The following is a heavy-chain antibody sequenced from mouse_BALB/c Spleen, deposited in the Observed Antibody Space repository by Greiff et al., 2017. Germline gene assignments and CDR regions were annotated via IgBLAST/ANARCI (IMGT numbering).Heavy chain of an antibody. D-gene: IGHD2-3*01. V-gene: IGHV14-1*02. Sequence: EVKLVESGAELVRPGALVKLSCKASGFNIKDYYMHWVKQRPEQGLEWIGWIDPENGNTIYDPKFQGKASITADTSSNTAYLQLSSLTSEDTAVYYCARWGWLPSMDYWGQGTSVTVSS. CDR3: ARWGWLPSMDY. J-gene: IGHJ4*01. CDR2: IDPENGNT. CDR1: GFNIKDYY.